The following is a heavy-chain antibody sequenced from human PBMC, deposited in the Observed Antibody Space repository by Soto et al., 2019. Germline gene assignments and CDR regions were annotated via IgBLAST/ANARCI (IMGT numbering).Heavy chain of an antibody. CDR3: ARDDGPAAMDYYYGMDV. J-gene: IGHJ6*02. CDR2: INPSGGST. CDR1: GYTFTSYY. Sequence: ASVKVSCKASGYTFTSYYMHWVRQAPGQGLEWMGIINPSGGSTSYAQKFQGRVTMTRDTSTSTVYMELSSLRSEDTAVYYCARDDGPAAMDYYYGMDVWGQGTTVTVSS. V-gene: IGHV1-46*01. D-gene: IGHD2-2*01.